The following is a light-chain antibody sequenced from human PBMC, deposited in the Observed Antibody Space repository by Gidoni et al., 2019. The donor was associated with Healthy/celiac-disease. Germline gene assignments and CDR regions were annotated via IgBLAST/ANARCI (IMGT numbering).Light chain of an antibody. Sequence: DINMSQSPSNLSASVGNRVTINCRASQSISSWLAWYQQKPGKAPKPLIYKASSLESGVPSRFSGSGSGTEFTLTISSLQPDDFATYYCQQYNSYSQTFGQGTKVEIK. J-gene: IGKJ1*01. V-gene: IGKV1-5*03. CDR2: KAS. CDR1: QSISSW. CDR3: QQYNSYSQT.